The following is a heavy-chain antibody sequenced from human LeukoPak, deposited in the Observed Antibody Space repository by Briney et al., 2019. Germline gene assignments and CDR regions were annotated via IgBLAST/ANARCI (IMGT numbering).Heavy chain of an antibody. D-gene: IGHD5-18*01. CDR2: ISHDGSKK. CDR3: ARANGQLWTTPDY. Sequence: PGRSLRLSCAASGFTFSSYAMHWVRQPQGEGLEWVAVISHDGSKKYSAESVKGRFTISRDNSKNTLYLQMNSPRAEDTAVYYCARANGQLWTTPDYWGQGTLVTISS. V-gene: IGHV3-30*04. J-gene: IGHJ4*02. CDR1: GFTFSSYA.